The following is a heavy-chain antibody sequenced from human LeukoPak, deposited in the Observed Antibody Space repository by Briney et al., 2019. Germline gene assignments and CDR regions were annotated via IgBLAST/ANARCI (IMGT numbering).Heavy chain of an antibody. J-gene: IGHJ6*02. CDR3: ARGFFRYSSYYYYGMDV. D-gene: IGHD6-13*01. Sequence: GRSLRLSCAASGFTFSSYAMHWVRQAPGKGLEWVAVISYDGSNKYYADSVKGRFTISRDNSKNTLYLQMNSLGAEDTAVYYCARGFFRYSSYYYYGMDVWGQGTTVTVSS. V-gene: IGHV3-30*04. CDR2: ISYDGSNK. CDR1: GFTFSSYA.